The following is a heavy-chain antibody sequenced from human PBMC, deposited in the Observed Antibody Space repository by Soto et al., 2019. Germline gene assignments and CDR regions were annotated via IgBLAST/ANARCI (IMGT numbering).Heavy chain of an antibody. V-gene: IGHV5-51*01. CDR3: AAGMVTIGRLYY. J-gene: IGHJ4*02. Sequence: LGESLKSSCQGSVYSFTRYWIGWVPHMPGNGLEWMGIIYIGDYDTRYSPSFQGPVTNSSDKFILTASLQWSSLKGPDTAMYYCAAGMVTIGRLYYWGQGTLVTACS. D-gene: IGHD5-18*01. CDR2: IYIGDYDT. CDR1: VYSFTRYW.